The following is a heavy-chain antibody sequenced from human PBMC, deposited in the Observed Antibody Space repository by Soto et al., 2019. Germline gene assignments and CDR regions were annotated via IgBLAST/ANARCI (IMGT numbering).Heavy chain of an antibody. J-gene: IGHJ4*02. CDR2: INHSGST. CDR3: ARGRLYSSSRPFDY. CDR1: GGSFSGYY. D-gene: IGHD6-6*01. Sequence: SETLSLTCAVYGGSFSGYYWSWIRQPPGKGLEWIGEINHSGSTNYNPSLKSRVTISVDTSKNQFSLKLSSVTAADTAVYYCARGRLYSSSRPFDYWGQGTLVTVSS. V-gene: IGHV4-34*01.